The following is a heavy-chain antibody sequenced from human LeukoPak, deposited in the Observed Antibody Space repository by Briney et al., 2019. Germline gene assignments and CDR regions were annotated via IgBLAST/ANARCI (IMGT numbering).Heavy chain of an antibody. CDR2: INPNSGGT. CDR1: GYTFTGYY. D-gene: IGHD3-22*01. CDR3: ARMVFAGYYYDSSGYQRFDP. J-gene: IGHJ5*02. V-gene: IGHV1-2*02. Sequence: ASVKVSCTASGYTFTGYYMHWVRQAPGQGLEWMGWINPNSGGTNYAQKFQGRVTMTRDTSISTAYMELSRLRSDDTAVYYCARMVFAGYYYDSSGYQRFDPWGQGTLVTVSS.